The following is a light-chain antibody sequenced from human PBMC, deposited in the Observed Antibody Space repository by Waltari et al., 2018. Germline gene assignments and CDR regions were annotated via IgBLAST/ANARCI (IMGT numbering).Light chain of an antibody. CDR3: QQRADWPLT. CDR2: DTS. J-gene: IGKJ4*01. V-gene: IGKV3-11*01. Sequence: EIVLTQSPGTLSLSPGERATLSCRASQIVTRYLAWYQQKPGLAPRLLIYDTSNRATGIPARFIGSGSGTDFSLTITSLESEDFAVYYCQQRADWPLTFGGGTKVEIK. CDR1: QIVTRY.